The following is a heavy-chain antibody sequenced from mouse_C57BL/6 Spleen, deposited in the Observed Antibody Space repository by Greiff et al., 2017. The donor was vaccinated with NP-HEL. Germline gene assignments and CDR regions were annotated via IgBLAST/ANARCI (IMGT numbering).Heavy chain of an antibody. V-gene: IGHV5-17*01. CDR1: GFTFSDYG. J-gene: IGHJ1*03. D-gene: IGHD2-4*01. CDR2: ISSGSSTI. Sequence: EVKLMESGGGLVKPGGSLKLSCAASGFTFSDYGMHWVRQAPEKGLEWVAYISSGSSTIYYADTVKGRFTISRDNAKNTLFLQMTRLRSEDTAMYYSASPNYDYVYWYFDVWGTGTTVTVSS. CDR3: ASPNYDYVYWYFDV.